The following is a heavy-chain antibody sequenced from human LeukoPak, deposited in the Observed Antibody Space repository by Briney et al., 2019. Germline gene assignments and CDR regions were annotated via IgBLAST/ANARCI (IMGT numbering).Heavy chain of an antibody. CDR2: ISYDGSNK. V-gene: IGHV3-30*18. CDR3: AKEYDDILTGYSGGFDY. CDR1: GFTFSSYG. Sequence: GGSLTLSCAASGFTFSSYGMHWVRQAPGKGLEWVAVISYDGSNKYYPDSVKGRFTIFRDNSKNTLYLQMNSLRAEDTAVYYCAKEYDDILTGYSGGFDYWGQGTLVTVAS. D-gene: IGHD3-9*01. J-gene: IGHJ4*02.